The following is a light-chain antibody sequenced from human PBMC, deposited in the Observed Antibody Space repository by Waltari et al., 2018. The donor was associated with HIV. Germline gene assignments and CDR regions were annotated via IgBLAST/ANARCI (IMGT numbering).Light chain of an antibody. CDR1: SSTLGNHH. CDR2: DDD. Sequence: QSVLTQPPSVSAAPGETVLISCSGRSSTLGNHHVSWYQQLPGTAPKLFIYDDDLRHSGIPDRFSGSRSGTSATLGITGLQTGDEADYYCGTWDTTLSAVVFGGGTKLTVL. V-gene: IGLV1-51*01. CDR3: GTWDTTLSAVV. J-gene: IGLJ2*01.